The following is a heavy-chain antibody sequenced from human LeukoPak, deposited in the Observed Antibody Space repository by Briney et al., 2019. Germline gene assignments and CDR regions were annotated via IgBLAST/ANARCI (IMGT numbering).Heavy chain of an antibody. J-gene: IGHJ4*02. CDR1: GFTVSSNY. CDR2: ISGSGGGT. D-gene: IGHD5-12*01. Sequence: PGGSLRLSCAASGFTVSSNYMSWVRQAPGKGLEWVSTISGSGGGTYYTDSVKGRFTISRDNSKNTLYLQLSSLRAEETAVYYCAKVIFSGYGPADYWGQGTLVTVSS. CDR3: AKVIFSGYGPADY. V-gene: IGHV3-23*01.